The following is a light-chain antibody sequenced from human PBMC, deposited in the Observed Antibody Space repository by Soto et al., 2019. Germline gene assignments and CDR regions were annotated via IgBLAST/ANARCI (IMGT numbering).Light chain of an antibody. CDR1: GSNIGNNY. CDR2: ENN. J-gene: IGLJ2*01. V-gene: IGLV1-51*02. Sequence: QSVLTKPPSMSEAPGQKGTISCSDSGSNIGNNYVCWYQQFPGAAPKLLIYENNRRLSGIPDRFSGSKSGTSATLGITGLQTGDEADYHCATWDSSLGAVVFGGGTRSPS. CDR3: ATWDSSLGAVV.